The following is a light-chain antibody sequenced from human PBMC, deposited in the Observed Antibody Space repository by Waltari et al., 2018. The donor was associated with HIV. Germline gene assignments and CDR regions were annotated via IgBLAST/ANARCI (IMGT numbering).Light chain of an antibody. CDR3: AAWDDSLSAVV. CDR1: RSNIGGDT. V-gene: IGLV1-44*01. Sequence: QSVVTQSPSASGTPGQRVTISCSGSRSNIGGDTVNWYQHLPGTAPKLLSYSVDKRPSGDPDRFSGSKSGTSASLAISGLQSEDEADYFCAAWDDSLSAVVFGGGTKLTVL. CDR2: SVD. J-gene: IGLJ2*01.